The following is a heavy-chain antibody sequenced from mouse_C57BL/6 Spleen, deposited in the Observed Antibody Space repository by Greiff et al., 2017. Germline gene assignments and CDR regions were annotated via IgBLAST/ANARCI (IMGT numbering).Heavy chain of an antibody. CDR3: AREYYDLFDY. Sequence: EVKLMESGGDLVKPGGSLKLSCAASGFTFSSYGMSWVRQTPDKRLEWVATISSGGSYTYYPDSVKGRFTISRDNAKNTLYLQMSSLKSEDTAMYYCAREYYDLFDYWGQGTTLTVSS. J-gene: IGHJ2*01. CDR1: GFTFSSYG. D-gene: IGHD2-4*01. V-gene: IGHV5-6*01. CDR2: ISSGGSYT.